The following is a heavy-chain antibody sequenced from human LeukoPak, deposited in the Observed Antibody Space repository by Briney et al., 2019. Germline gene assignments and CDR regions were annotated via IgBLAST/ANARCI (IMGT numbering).Heavy chain of an antibody. CDR1: GYSFTNYW. D-gene: IGHD2-15*01. Sequence: GESLKISCKGSGYSFTNYWIGWVRQMPGKGLEWMGIIYPGDSDTRYSPSFQGQVTLSADKSISTAYLQWSSLKASDTAMYYCARLRSPYCSGGSCYPDDAFDIWGQGTMVAVSS. V-gene: IGHV5-51*01. CDR2: IYPGDSDT. J-gene: IGHJ3*02. CDR3: ARLRSPYCSGGSCYPDDAFDI.